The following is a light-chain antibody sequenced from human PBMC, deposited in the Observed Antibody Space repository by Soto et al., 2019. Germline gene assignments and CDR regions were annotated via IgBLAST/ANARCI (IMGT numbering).Light chain of an antibody. CDR3: CSYAGGTSVVV. V-gene: IGLV2-23*02. CDR1: SSDVGSYNL. Sequence: QSVLTQPASVSGSPGQSITISCTGTSSDVGSYNLVSWYQQHPGEAPKVIIYEVTKRPSGISNRFSGSKSGKTASLTISRLQAEDEADYFCCSYAGGTSVVVFGGGTQLTVL. CDR2: EVT. J-gene: IGLJ2*01.